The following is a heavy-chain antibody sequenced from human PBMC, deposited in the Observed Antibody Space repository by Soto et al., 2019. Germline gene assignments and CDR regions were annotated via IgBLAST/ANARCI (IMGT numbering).Heavy chain of an antibody. J-gene: IGHJ3*02. CDR3: GCSATLVIVDI. Sequence: SETLSLTCTVSGGSISSGGYYWSWIRQHPGKGLEWIGYIYYSGSTYYNPSLKSRVTISVDTSKNQFSLKLSSVTAADTAVYFCGCSATLVIVDISGQGTIVTGSS. CDR1: GGSISSGGYY. V-gene: IGHV4-31*03. D-gene: IGHD3-9*01. CDR2: IYYSGST.